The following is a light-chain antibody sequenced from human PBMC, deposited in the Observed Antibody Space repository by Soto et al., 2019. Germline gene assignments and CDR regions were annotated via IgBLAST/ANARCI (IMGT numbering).Light chain of an antibody. CDR3: LQDYNYPRT. CDR1: QVIRND. J-gene: IGKJ1*01. CDR2: AAS. V-gene: IGKV1-6*01. Sequence: AIQVTQSPSSLSASVGDRVTITCRASQVIRNDLGWYQQKPGKAPKLLIYAASSLQSGVPSRFSGSGSGTDFTLTISSLQPEDFATYYCLQDYNYPRTFGQGTKVEIK.